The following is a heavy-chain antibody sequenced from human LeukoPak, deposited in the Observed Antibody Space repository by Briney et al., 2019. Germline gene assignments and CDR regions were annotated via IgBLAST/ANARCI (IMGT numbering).Heavy chain of an antibody. V-gene: IGHV4-59*01. J-gene: IGHJ4*02. CDR1: GGSISNYY. D-gene: IGHD5-18*01. Sequence: SETLSLTCTVSGGSISNYYWIWIRQPQGKGLEWIGYIYYSGSTTYNPSLKSRVSISLDTAKNQFSLKLGSVTAADTAVYYCARIVPYNYGYVDYWGQGTLVTVSS. CDR3: ARIVPYNYGYVDY. CDR2: IYYSGST.